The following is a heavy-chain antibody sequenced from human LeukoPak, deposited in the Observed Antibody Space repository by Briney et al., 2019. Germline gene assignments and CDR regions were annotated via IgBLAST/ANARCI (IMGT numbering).Heavy chain of an antibody. J-gene: IGHJ4*02. Sequence: GGSLRLSCAASGFTFSSYAMSWARQAPGKGLEWVSAISGSGGSTYYADSVKGRFTISRDNSKNTLYLQMNSLRAEDTAVYYCAKDRWFGELSTYWGQGTLVTVSS. V-gene: IGHV3-23*01. CDR3: AKDRWFGELSTY. CDR1: GFTFSSYA. CDR2: ISGSGGST. D-gene: IGHD3-10*01.